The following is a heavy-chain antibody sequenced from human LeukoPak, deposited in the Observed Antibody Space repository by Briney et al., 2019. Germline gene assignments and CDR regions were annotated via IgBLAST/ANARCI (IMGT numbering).Heavy chain of an antibody. CDR2: INWNGGST. CDR1: GFTFDDYG. V-gene: IGHV3-20*04. Sequence: GGSLRLSCATSGFTFDDYGMSWVRQAPGKGLEWVSGINWNGGSTGYADSVKGRFTISRDNAKNSLYLQMNSLRAEDTALYYCARDGGLYCSGGSCDDFDYWGEGTLVTVSS. CDR3: ARDGGLYCSGGSCDDFDY. J-gene: IGHJ4*02. D-gene: IGHD2-15*01.